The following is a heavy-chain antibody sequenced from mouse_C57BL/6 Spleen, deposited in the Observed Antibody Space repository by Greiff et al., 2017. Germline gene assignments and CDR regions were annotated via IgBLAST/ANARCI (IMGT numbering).Heavy chain of an antibody. CDR3: ARDLTTVVEGYFDV. D-gene: IGHD1-1*01. CDR2: IWSGGST. V-gene: IGHV2-2*01. CDR1: GFSLTSYG. Sequence: QVQLQQSGPGLVQPSQSLSITCTVSGFSLTSYGVHWVRQSPGKGLEWLGVIWSGGSTDYNAAFISRLSISKDNSKCQVFFKMNSLQADDTAIYYCARDLTTVVEGYFDVWGTGTTVTVSS. J-gene: IGHJ1*03.